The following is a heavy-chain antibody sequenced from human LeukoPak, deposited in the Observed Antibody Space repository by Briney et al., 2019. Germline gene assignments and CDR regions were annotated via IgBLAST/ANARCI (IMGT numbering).Heavy chain of an antibody. V-gene: IGHV4-39*07. Sequence: SETLSLACTFSGGSISSSSYVWGWIRQPPGKGLEWIGSIYYSGSTYYNPSLKSRVTISVDTSKNQFSLKLSPVTAADTAVYYCARMNWNNWFDPWGQGTLVTVSS. D-gene: IGHD1-1*01. J-gene: IGHJ5*02. CDR3: ARMNWNNWFDP. CDR1: GGSISSSSYV. CDR2: IYYSGST.